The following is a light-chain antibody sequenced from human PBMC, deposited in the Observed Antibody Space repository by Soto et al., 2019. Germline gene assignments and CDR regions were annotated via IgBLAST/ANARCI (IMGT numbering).Light chain of an antibody. V-gene: IGKV1-39*01. J-gene: IGKJ1*01. CDR3: QQTYTLPRT. CDR1: QTVSKF. CDR2: TTS. Sequence: DFQIPRSPCSVSTSGGDTFTIAFRASQTVSKFVNWYQQKPGKVPTLLIFTTSTLHSGVPSRFSGSGSGTEFTLTIIGLQPEDFATYYCQQTYTLPRTFAQGTKVDIK.